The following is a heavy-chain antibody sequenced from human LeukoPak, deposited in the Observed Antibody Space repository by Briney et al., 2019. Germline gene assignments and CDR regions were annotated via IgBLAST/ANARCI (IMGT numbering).Heavy chain of an antibody. J-gene: IGHJ3*02. V-gene: IGHV1-24*01. Sequence: GASVKVSCKVSGYTLTELSMHWVRQAPGKGLEWMGGFDPEDGETIYAQKFQGRVTMTEDTSTDTAYMELSSLRSEDTAVYYCAIRYYYDSSGYLPTTAFDXXXQXTXXXVSS. CDR1: GYTLTELS. D-gene: IGHD3-22*01. CDR2: FDPEDGET. CDR3: AIRYYYDSSGYLPTTAFDX.